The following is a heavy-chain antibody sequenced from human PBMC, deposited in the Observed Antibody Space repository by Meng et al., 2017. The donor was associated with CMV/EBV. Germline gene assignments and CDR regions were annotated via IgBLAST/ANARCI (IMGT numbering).Heavy chain of an antibody. CDR1: EFTFSKAW. CDR3: TTYFSYYFDY. J-gene: IGHJ4*02. V-gene: IGHV3-15*01. Sequence: GESLKISCAASEFTFSKAWMSWVRQAPGKRLEWVGRIKSKTDGGTTDYASPVKGRFTISRDDSKNTLHLQMNSLKTEDTTVYYCTTYFSYYFDYWGQGTLVTVSS. CDR2: IKSKTDGGTT. D-gene: IGHD2/OR15-2a*01.